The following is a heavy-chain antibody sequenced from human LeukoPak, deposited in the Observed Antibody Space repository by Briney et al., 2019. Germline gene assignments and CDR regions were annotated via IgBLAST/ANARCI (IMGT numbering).Heavy chain of an antibody. CDR1: GASISSYY. J-gene: IGHJ6*03. V-gene: IGHV4-59*08. Sequence: SETLSLTCTVSGASISSYYWSWIRQPPGKRLEWIGYIYYSGSANYNPSLKSRVTISIDTSKNQFSLKQSSVTAADTAVYYCARGDWGSPDYYYMDVWGKGTTVTISS. CDR2: IYYSGSA. CDR3: ARGDWGSPDYYYMDV. D-gene: IGHD2-21*02.